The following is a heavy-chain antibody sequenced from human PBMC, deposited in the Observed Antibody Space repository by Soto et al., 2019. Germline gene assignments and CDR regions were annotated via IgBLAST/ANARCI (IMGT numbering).Heavy chain of an antibody. CDR2: ISGYNGNT. CDR1: GYTFSNYG. Sequence: QVQLVQSGAEVKKPGASVKVSXXAXGYTFSNYGFSWVRQAPGQGLEWMGWISGYNGNTNYAERLQGRVTMTTDTSTSTAYMELKTLRYDDTAVYYCAREGQLGYWGQGTPVTVSS. J-gene: IGHJ4*02. D-gene: IGHD6-6*01. CDR3: AREGQLGY. V-gene: IGHV1-18*01.